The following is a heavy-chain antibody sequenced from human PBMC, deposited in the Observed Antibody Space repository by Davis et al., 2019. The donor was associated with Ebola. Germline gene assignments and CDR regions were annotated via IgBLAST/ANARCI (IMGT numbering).Heavy chain of an antibody. CDR2: IIPMFGTG. CDR1: GGTFSTYA. D-gene: IGHD3-16*01. V-gene: IGHV1-69*13. CDR3: ARALAGSYEGFEF. Sequence: SVKVSCKVSGGTFSTYAINRVRQAPGQGLECMGGIIPMFGTGNYAQKFQGRVTISADESTSTAYMELSSLKYEDTAVYYCARALAGSYEGFEFWGQGTLVTVSS. J-gene: IGHJ4*02.